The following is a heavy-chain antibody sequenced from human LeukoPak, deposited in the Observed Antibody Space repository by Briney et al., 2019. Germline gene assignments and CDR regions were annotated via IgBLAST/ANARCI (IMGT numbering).Heavy chain of an antibody. CDR3: AKGGYTNYPDGYYYMDV. J-gene: IGHJ6*03. D-gene: IGHD4-11*01. CDR2: IWYDGSNK. V-gene: IGHV3-33*06. CDR1: GFTFNSYD. Sequence: PGGSLRLSCAASGFTFNSYDMHWVRQAPGKGLEWVAIIWYDGSNKYYPDSVKGRFTISRDNSKNTLYLQMNSLRAEDTAVYYCAKGGYTNYPDGYYYMDVWGKGTTVTVSS.